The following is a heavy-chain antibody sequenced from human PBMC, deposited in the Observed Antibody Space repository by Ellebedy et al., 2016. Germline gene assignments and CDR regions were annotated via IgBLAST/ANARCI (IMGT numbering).Heavy chain of an antibody. CDR1: GFTFDDYA. V-gene: IGHV3-9*01. J-gene: IGHJ4*02. CDR3: AKDTAELWFGESHFDY. CDR2: ISWNSGSI. D-gene: IGHD3-10*01. Sequence: SLKISCAASGFTFDDYAMHWVRQAPGKGLEWVSGISWNSGSIGYADSVKGRFTISRDNAKNSLYLQMNSLRAEDTALYYCAKDTAELWFGESHFDYWGQGTLVTVSS.